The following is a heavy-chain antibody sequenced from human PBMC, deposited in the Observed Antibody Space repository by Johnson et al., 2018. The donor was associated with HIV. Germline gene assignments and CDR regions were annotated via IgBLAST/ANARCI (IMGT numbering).Heavy chain of an antibody. CDR1: GFTFSSYA. CDR2: ISYDGSYK. J-gene: IGHJ3*02. CDR3: ARPSVMTTLTTTPWAFNI. V-gene: IGHV3-30*04. Sequence: QVLLVESGGALVQPGRSLRLSCAASGFTFSSYAMHWVRQAPGKGLEWVAIISYDGSYKFYADSVKGRFNISRDNSKNTLYLQMNSLRAEDTAVYYCARPSVMTTLTTTPWAFNIWGQGTMVTVSS. D-gene: IGHD4-17*01.